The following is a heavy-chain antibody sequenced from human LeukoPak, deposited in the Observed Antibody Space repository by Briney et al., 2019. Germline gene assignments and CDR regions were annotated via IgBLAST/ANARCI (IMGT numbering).Heavy chain of an antibody. CDR1: GGSFSGYY. J-gene: IGHJ4*02. CDR3: ASSFDY. Sequence: KPSETLSLTCAVYGGSFSGYYWSWIRQPPGKGLEWIGSIYHSGSTYYNPSLKSRVTISVDTSKNQFSLKLSSVTAADTAVYYCASSFDYWGQGTLVTVSS. CDR2: IYHSGST. V-gene: IGHV4-34*01.